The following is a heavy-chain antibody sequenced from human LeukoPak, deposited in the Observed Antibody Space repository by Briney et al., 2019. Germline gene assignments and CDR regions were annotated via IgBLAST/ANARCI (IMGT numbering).Heavy chain of an antibody. J-gene: IGHJ4*02. D-gene: IGHD6-6*01. CDR2: INQDGSEK. Sequence: GGSLRLSCAASGFTFSRYWMSWVRQDPGKGLEWVANINQDGSEKYYVDSVKGRFTISRDNTKNSLYLQMNSLRAEDAAVYYCARESFAARWDWGQGTLVTVSS. V-gene: IGHV3-7*01. CDR3: ARESFAARWD. CDR1: GFTFSRYW.